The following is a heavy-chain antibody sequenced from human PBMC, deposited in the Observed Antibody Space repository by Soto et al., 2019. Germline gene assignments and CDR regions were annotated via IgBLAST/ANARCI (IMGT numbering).Heavy chain of an antibody. CDR2: ISAYNGNT. Sequence: QVQLVQSGAEVKKPGASVKVSCKASGYTFTSYGISWVRQAPGQGLEWMGWISAYNGNTNNAQKRQGRVTMTTDTSTSTAYMELRSLRSDDTAVYYCARDGFRDTFGGVIATGFDYWGQGTLVPVSS. D-gene: IGHD3-16*02. CDR1: GYTFTSYG. J-gene: IGHJ4*02. CDR3: ARDGFRDTFGGVIATGFDY. V-gene: IGHV1-18*04.